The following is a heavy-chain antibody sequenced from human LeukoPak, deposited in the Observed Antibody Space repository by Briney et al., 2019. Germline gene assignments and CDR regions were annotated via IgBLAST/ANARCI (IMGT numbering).Heavy chain of an antibody. V-gene: IGHV1-69*05. CDR3: ARGAVSIAARPTIYYFDY. Sequence: SVKVSCKASGGTFSSYAISWVRQAPGQGLEWMGGIIPIFGTANYAQKFQGRVTITTDESTSTAYMELSSLRSEDTAVYYCARGAVSIAARPTIYYFDYWGQGTLVTVSS. CDR2: IIPIFGTA. D-gene: IGHD6-6*01. CDR1: GGTFSSYA. J-gene: IGHJ4*02.